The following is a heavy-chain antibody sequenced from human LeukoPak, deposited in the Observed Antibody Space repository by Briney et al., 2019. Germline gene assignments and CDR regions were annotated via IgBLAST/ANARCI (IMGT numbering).Heavy chain of an antibody. Sequence: SVKVSCKASGGTFSSYAISWVRQAPGQGLEWMGGIIPIFGTANYAQKFQGRVTITADESTSTAYMELSSLKSEDTAVYYCARDWYYGSGSYYSRFDYWGQGTLVTVSS. CDR2: IIPIFGTA. J-gene: IGHJ4*02. D-gene: IGHD3-10*01. CDR3: ARDWYYGSGSYYSRFDY. V-gene: IGHV1-69*01. CDR1: GGTFSSYA.